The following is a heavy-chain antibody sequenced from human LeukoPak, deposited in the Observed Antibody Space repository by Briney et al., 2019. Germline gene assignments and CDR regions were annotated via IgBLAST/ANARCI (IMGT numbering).Heavy chain of an antibody. CDR3: ARGGGSSWFPPAFDI. J-gene: IGHJ3*02. CDR2: IYYSGST. V-gene: IGHV4-59*01. Sequence: SETLSLTCTVSGGSIGSYYWSWIRQPPGKGLEWIGYIYYSGSTNYNPSLKSRVTISVDTSKNQFSLKLSSVTAADTAVYYCARGGGSSWFPPAFDIWGQGTMVTVSS. CDR1: GGSIGSYY. D-gene: IGHD6-13*01.